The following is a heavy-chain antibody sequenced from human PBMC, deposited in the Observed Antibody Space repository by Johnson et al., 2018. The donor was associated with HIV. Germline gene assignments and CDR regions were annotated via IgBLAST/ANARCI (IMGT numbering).Heavy chain of an antibody. V-gene: IGHV3-13*01. CDR3: ARSDYDSSGYYAFDI. D-gene: IGHD3-22*01. Sequence: EKLVESGGGLVQPGGSLRLSCAASGFTFSSYDMHWVRQATGKGLEWVSAIGTAGDTYYPGSVKGRFTISRENAKNSLYLQMNSLRAGDTAVYYCARSDYDSSGYYAFDIWGQGTMVTVSS. J-gene: IGHJ3*02. CDR2: IGTAGDT. CDR1: GFTFSSYD.